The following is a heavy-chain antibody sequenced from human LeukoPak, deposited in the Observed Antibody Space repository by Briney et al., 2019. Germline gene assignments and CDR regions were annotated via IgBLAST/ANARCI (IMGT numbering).Heavy chain of an antibody. V-gene: IGHV3-23*01. D-gene: IGHD3-3*01. CDR2: ISGSGGST. Sequence: GGSLRLSCAISGFTFAKFAMSWVRQAPGKGLEWVSTISGSGGSTYYADSVKGRFTISRDNSKNTLYLQMNSLRAEDTAVYYCAKDQPYDFWSGYTQFDYWGQGTLVTVSS. CDR3: AKDQPYDFWSGYTQFDY. J-gene: IGHJ4*02. CDR1: GFTFAKFA.